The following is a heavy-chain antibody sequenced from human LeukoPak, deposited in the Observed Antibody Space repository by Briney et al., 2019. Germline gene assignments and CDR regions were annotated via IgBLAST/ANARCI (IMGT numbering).Heavy chain of an antibody. J-gene: IGHJ4*02. CDR1: GYTFTSYY. Sequence: ASVKVSCKASGYTFTSYYMHWVRQAPGQGLEWMGRIIPILGIANYAQKFQGRVTITADKSTSTAYMELSSLRSEDTAVYYCAVRERRWLQSRRDGVDYWGQGTLVTVSS. CDR2: IIPILGIA. D-gene: IGHD5-12*01. V-gene: IGHV1-69*02. CDR3: AVRERRWLQSRRDGVDY.